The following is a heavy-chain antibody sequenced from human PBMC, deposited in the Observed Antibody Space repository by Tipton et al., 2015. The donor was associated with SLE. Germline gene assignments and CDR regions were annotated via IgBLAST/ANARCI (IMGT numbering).Heavy chain of an antibody. V-gene: IGHV3-53*05. CDR2: IYAGGAT. CDR1: GFTVSGNY. D-gene: IGHD6-6*01. Sequence: GSLRLSCAASGFTVSGNYMNWVRQAPGKGLEWVSVIYAGGATYYADSVKGRFTISRDNAKNSLYLPMNSLRAEDTALYYCAKSHSSYSSSPFDYWGQGTLVTVSS. CDR3: AKSHSSYSSSPFDY. J-gene: IGHJ4*02.